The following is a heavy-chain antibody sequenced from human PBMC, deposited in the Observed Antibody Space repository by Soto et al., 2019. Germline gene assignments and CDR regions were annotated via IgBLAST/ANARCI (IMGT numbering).Heavy chain of an antibody. D-gene: IGHD3-3*01. CDR1: GFTFSSYA. CDR2: ISGSGGST. J-gene: IGHJ4*02. Sequence: GGSLRLSCAASGFTFSSYAMSWVRQAPGKGLEWVSAISGSGGSTYYADSVKGRFTISRDNSKNTLYLQMNSLRAEDTAVYYCATIPITIFGVVIIPLPEWDFDYWGQGTLVTVSS. CDR3: ATIPITIFGVVIIPLPEWDFDY. V-gene: IGHV3-23*01.